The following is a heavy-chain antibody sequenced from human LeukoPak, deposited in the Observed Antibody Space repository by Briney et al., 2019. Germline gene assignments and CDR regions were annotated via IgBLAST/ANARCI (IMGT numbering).Heavy chain of an antibody. CDR1: GGSISSYY. J-gene: IGHJ6*03. CDR3: ARGPGYCSSTSCYGLYMDV. CDR2: IYTSGST. D-gene: IGHD2-2*01. V-gene: IGHV4-4*07. Sequence: SETLSLTCTVSGGSISSYYWSWIRQPAGKTLEWIGRIYTSGSTNYNPSLKSRVTISVDTSKNQFSLKLSPVTAADTAVYYCARGPGYCSSTSCYGLYMDVWGKGTTVTNSS.